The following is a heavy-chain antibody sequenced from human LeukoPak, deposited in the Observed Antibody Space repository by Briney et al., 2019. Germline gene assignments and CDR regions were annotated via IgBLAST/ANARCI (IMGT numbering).Heavy chain of an antibody. Sequence: GGSLRLSCVASGFIIGSYWMSWVRQAPGKGLEWVANIRQGGSEKYYVDCVKGRLTITSDNAKNSLYLQMNNLTAAHTDIYYCARAGYYGDDAFDLWGQGTRVTVSS. CDR2: IRQGGSEK. D-gene: IGHD2/OR15-2a*01. CDR1: GFIIGSYW. CDR3: ARAGYYGDDAFDL. V-gene: IGHV3-7*01. J-gene: IGHJ3*01.